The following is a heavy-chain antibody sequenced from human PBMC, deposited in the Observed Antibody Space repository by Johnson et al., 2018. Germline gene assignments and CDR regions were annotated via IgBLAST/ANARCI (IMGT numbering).Heavy chain of an antibody. D-gene: IGHD3-22*01. J-gene: IGHJ1*01. CDR1: GFTFSSSD. CDR3: AKDNGPTMIRCFQH. V-gene: IGHV3-23*04. Sequence: VQLVQSGGGLVQPGGSLRLSCVASGFTFSSSDMSWVRQAPGKGLEWVSSISGSGESTYYSDSVKGRFTIPRDNSKNTLYLQMNSLRVEDTAVYYCAKDNGPTMIRCFQHWGQGTLVTVSS. CDR2: ISGSGEST.